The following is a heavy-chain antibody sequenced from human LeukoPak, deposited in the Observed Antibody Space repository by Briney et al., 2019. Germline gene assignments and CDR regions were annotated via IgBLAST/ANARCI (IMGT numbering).Heavy chain of an antibody. D-gene: IGHD6-13*01. CDR3: AKSYSSSWYGAFDI. V-gene: IGHV3-9*03. CDR2: ISWNSGSI. J-gene: IGHJ3*02. Sequence: GRSLRLSCAASGFTFDDYAMHWVRQAPGKGLEWVSGISWNSGSIGYADSVKGRFTISRDNAKNSLYLQMNSLRAEDMALYYCAKSYSSSWYGAFDIWGQGTMVTVSS. CDR1: GFTFDDYA.